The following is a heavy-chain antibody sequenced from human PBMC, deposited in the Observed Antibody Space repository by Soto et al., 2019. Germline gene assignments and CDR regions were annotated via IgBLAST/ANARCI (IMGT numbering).Heavy chain of an antibody. CDR3: ASHPRGYRYRIDY. D-gene: IGHD5-18*01. CDR1: GGTFSSYA. CDR2: IIPIFGTA. Sequence: QVQLVQSGAEVKKPGSSVKVSCKASGGTFSSYAISWVRQAPGQGLEWMGGIIPIFGTADYAQKFQGRVTITADESTSTAYLELSSLRSEDTAVYYCASHPRGYRYRIDYWGQGTLVTVSS. V-gene: IGHV1-69*12. J-gene: IGHJ4*02.